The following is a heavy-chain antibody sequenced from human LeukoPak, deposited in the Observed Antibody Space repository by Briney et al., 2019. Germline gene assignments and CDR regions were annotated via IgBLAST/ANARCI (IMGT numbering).Heavy chain of an antibody. Sequence: GGSLRLSCAASGFTFSSYAMHWVRQAPGKGLEWVAVISYDGSNKYYADSVKGRFTISRDNSKNTLYLQMNSLRAEDTAVYYCARDPHYDFWSGYSSYYFDYWGQGTLVTVSS. CDR2: ISYDGSNK. J-gene: IGHJ4*02. CDR1: GFTFSSYA. V-gene: IGHV3-30-3*01. CDR3: ARDPHYDFWSGYSSYYFDY. D-gene: IGHD3-3*01.